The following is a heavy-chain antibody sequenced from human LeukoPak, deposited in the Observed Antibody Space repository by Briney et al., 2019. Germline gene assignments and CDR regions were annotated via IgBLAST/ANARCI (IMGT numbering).Heavy chain of an antibody. V-gene: IGHV1-24*01. CDR1: AYTLTELS. D-gene: IGHD3-3*01. CDR3: ATGVTIFGVVIIPLVY. Sequence: GASVKVSCKVSAYTLTELSMHWVRQAPGKGLEWMGGFDPEDGETIYAQKFQGRVTMTEDTSTDTAYMELSSLRSEDTAVYYCATGVTIFGVVIIPLVYWGQGTLVTVSS. CDR2: FDPEDGET. J-gene: IGHJ4*02.